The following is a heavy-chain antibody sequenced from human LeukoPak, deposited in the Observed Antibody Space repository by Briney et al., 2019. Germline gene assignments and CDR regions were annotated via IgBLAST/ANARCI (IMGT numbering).Heavy chain of an antibody. D-gene: IGHD6-6*01. J-gene: IGHJ4*02. CDR2: ISARSDYI. Sequence: GGSLRLSCAAAGFTFISSSMTWVRQAPGKGLEWVSSISARSDYIYYADSVRGRFTISRDNAENSLYLQMNSLRVEDTAVYFCVRGGSSSSGPADYWGQGTLVTVSS. CDR3: VRGGSSSSGPADY. V-gene: IGHV3-21*01. CDR1: GFTFISSS.